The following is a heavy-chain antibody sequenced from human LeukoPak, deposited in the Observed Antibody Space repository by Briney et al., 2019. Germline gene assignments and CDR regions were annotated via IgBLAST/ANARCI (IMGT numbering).Heavy chain of an antibody. CDR1: GGTFSSYT. CDR2: ISAYNGNT. Sequence: ASVKVSCKASGGTFSSYTISWVRQAPGQGLEWVGWISAYNGNTNYAQKLQGRVTMTTDTSTSTAYMELRSLRSDDTAVYYCAIQLSYYYFDYWGQGTLVTVSS. V-gene: IGHV1-18*01. D-gene: IGHD5-18*01. J-gene: IGHJ4*02. CDR3: AIQLSYYYFDY.